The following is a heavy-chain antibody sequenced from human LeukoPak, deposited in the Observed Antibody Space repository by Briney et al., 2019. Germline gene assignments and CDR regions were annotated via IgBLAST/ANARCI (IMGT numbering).Heavy chain of an antibody. V-gene: IGHV1-2*02. D-gene: IGHD6-19*01. CDR3: VRDWPIAVAGNYASYNGMGV. CDR2: INPNSGGT. Sequence: GASVKVSCKASEYTFTGYYMHWVRQAPGQGLEWMGWINPNSGGTNYAQKLQGRVTMTRDTSISTAYMELSRLRSDDTAVHYCVRDWPIAVAGNYASYNGMGVWGEGTTVTASS. J-gene: IGHJ6*04. CDR1: EYTFTGYY.